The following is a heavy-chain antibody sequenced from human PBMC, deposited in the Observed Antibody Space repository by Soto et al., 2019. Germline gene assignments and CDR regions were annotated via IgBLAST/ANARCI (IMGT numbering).Heavy chain of an antibody. CDR2: IDPSDSYT. Sequence: GESLKISCKGSGYSFTSYWISWVRQMPGKGLEWMGRIDPSDSYTNYSPSFQGHVTISADKSISTAYLQWSSLKASDTAMYYCARSSYGDDYYYYGMDVWGQGTTVTVSS. V-gene: IGHV5-10-1*01. J-gene: IGHJ6*02. CDR3: ARSSYGDDYYYYGMDV. D-gene: IGHD4-17*01. CDR1: GYSFTSYW.